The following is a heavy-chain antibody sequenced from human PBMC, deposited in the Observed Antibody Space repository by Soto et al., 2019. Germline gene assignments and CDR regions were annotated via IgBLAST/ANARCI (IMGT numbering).Heavy chain of an antibody. Sequence: SETLSLTCTVSGGSVSSGSYYWSCIRQPPGKGLEWIGYIYYSGSTNYNPSLKSRVTISVDTSKNQFSLKLSSVTAADTAVYYCARDRCSSTSCYYSYYYYGMDVWGQGTTVTVSS. J-gene: IGHJ6*02. CDR3: ARDRCSSTSCYYSYYYYGMDV. CDR2: IYYSGST. D-gene: IGHD2-2*01. V-gene: IGHV4-61*01. CDR1: GGSVSSGSYY.